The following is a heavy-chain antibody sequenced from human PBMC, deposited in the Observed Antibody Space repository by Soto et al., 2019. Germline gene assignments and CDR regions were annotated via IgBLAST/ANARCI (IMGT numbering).Heavy chain of an antibody. J-gene: IGHJ4*02. Sequence: GPTLVNTTQTLTLTCTFSGFSLTTSPMCGSWILHSPGKALECLALIDWGDDKYYSTSLETRLNISRDSSKNQVVLTMTNMDPVDTATYYCARTTYYYEGSAYYHDYWGQGTLVNVSS. D-gene: IGHD3-22*01. CDR3: ARTTYYYEGSAYYHDY. CDR1: GFSLTTSPMC. CDR2: IDWGDDK. V-gene: IGHV2-70*01.